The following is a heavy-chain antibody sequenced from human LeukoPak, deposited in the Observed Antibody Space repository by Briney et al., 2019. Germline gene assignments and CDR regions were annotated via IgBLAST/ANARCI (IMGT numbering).Heavy chain of an antibody. D-gene: IGHD6-13*01. J-gene: IGHJ4*02. V-gene: IGHV3-53*01. CDR3: ARILFSYSSSDGYFDY. Sequence: GGSLRLSCAASGFTVSSNYMSWVRQAPGKGLEWVSVIYSGGSTYYADSVKGRFTISRDNSKNTLYLQMNSLRAEDTAVYYCARILFSYSSSDGYFDYWGQGTLVTVSS. CDR2: IYSGGST. CDR1: GFTVSSNY.